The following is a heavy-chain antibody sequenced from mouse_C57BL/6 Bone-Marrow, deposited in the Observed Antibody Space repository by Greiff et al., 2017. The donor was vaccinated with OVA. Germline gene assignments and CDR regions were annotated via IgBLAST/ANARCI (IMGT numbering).Heavy chain of an antibody. Sequence: QVQLQQPGAELVKPGASVKMSCKASGYTFTSYWITWVKQRPGQGLEWIGDIYPGSGSTNYNEKFKSKATLTVDTSSSTAYMQLSSLTSEDSAVYDCARDGYYDAWFAYWGQGTLVTVSA. CDR1: GYTFTSYW. V-gene: IGHV1-55*01. J-gene: IGHJ3*01. D-gene: IGHD2-3*01. CDR3: ARDGYYDAWFAY. CDR2: IYPGSGST.